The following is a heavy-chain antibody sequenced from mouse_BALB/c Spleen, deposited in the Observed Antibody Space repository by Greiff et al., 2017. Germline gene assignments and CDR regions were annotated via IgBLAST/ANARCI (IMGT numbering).Heavy chain of an antibody. CDR2: INPGSGGT. V-gene: IGHV1-54*01. Sequence: VQLQQSGPELVRPGTSVKMSCKASGYAFTNYLIEWVKQRPGQGLEWIGVINPGSGGTNYNEKFKGKATLTADKSSSTAYMQLSSLTSDDSAVYCCERGYDGYLAYWGQGTLVTVSA. CDR1: GYAFTNYL. D-gene: IGHD2-3*01. J-gene: IGHJ3*01. CDR3: ERGYDGYLAY.